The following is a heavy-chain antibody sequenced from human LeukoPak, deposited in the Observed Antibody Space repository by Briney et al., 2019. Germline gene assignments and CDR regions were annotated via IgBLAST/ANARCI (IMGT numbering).Heavy chain of an antibody. CDR1: GGSISSYY. CDR2: IYYSGST. Sequence: SETLSLTCTVSGGSISSYYWSWIRQPPGKGLEWIGYIYYSGSTNYNPSLKSRVTISVDTSKNQFTLKLSSVTAADTAVYYCASGLSGSLGYWGQGTLVTVSS. D-gene: IGHD1-26*01. J-gene: IGHJ4*02. CDR3: ASGLSGSLGY. V-gene: IGHV4-59*01.